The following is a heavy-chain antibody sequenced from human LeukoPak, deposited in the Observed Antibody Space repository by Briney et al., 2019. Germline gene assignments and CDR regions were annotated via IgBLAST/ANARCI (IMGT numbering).Heavy chain of an antibody. D-gene: IGHD2-15*01. CDR3: AILGRGKYCSGAVYDAFDI. CDR2: IYYSGST. Sequence: SETLSLTCTVSGGSISSSSYSWGWIRQPPGKGLEWIGSIYYSGSTYYNPSLKSRVTISVDTSKNQFSLKLSSVTAADTAVYYCAILGRGKYCSGAVYDAFDIWGQGTMVTVSS. CDR1: GGSISSSSYS. J-gene: IGHJ3*02. V-gene: IGHV4-39*01.